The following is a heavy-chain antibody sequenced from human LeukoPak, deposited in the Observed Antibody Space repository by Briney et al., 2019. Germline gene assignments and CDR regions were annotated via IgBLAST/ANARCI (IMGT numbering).Heavy chain of an antibody. CDR1: GFTFSDYY. J-gene: IGHJ4*02. D-gene: IGHD5-12*01. CDR2: ISSSGSTI. V-gene: IGHV3-11*01. Sequence: PGGSLRLSCAASGFTFSDYYMSWIRQAPGKGLEWVSYISSSGSTIYYADSVKGRFTISRDNAKNSLYLQMNSLRAEDTAVYYCARDQDPYSGYVTIRGGTGGGLDYWGQGTLVTVSS. CDR3: ARDQDPYSGYVTIRGGTGGGLDY.